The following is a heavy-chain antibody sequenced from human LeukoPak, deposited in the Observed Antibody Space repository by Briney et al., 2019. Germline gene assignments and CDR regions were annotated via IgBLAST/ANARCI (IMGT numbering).Heavy chain of an antibody. CDR1: GYGFTSYR. J-gene: IGHJ4*02. CDR3: ARVGSYTFDY. CDR2: ISPDNDNT. Sequence: VASVKVSCKASGYGFTSYRMHWVRQAPGQRLEWMGWISPDNDNTKYSENFQGRVTITRDTSASTAYMELSSLRSDDTAVYYCARVGSYTFDYWGQGTLVTVSS. V-gene: IGHV1-3*01. D-gene: IGHD1-26*01.